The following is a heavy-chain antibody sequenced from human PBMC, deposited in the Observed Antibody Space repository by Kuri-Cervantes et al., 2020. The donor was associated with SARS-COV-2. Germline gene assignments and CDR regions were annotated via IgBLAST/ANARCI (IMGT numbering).Heavy chain of an antibody. V-gene: IGHV1-24*01. CDR1: GYSFTELS. CDR3: ATHDYSNYEEYWFDP. CDR2: FDPEDGET. J-gene: IGHJ5*02. Sequence: ASVKVSCKVSGYSFTELSIHWVRQAPGKGLEWMGGFDPEDGETIYAQKFQGRVTMTEDTSTDTAYMELSSLRSEDTAVYYCATHDYSNYEEYWFDPWGQGTLVTVSS. D-gene: IGHD4-11*01.